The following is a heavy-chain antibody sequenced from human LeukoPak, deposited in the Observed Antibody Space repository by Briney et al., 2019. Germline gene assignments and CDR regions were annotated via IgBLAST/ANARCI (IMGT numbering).Heavy chain of an antibody. Sequence: SETLSLTCTVPGGSISSGSYYWSWIRQPAGKRLEWIGRIYTSGSTNYNPSLTSPLTISVDTSKNQFSLNLSSVTAADPAVYYCARDSDRFDPWGQGTLVTVSS. CDR3: ARDSDRFDP. J-gene: IGHJ5*02. CDR2: IYTSGST. V-gene: IGHV4-61*02. CDR1: GGSISSGSYY.